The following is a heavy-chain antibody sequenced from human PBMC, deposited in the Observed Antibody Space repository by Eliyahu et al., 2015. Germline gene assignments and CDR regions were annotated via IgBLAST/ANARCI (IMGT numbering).Heavy chain of an antibody. V-gene: IGHV1-2*02. CDR2: INPNSGGT. CDR3: ARAARGSGWLRGGYYYGMDV. Sequence: QVQLVQSGAEVKKPGASVKVSCKASGYTFTXSYMHWVRQAPGQGXEWMGWINPNSGGTNYAQKFQGRVTMTRDTSISTAYMELSRLRSDDTAVYYCARAARGSGWLRGGYYYGMDVWGQGTTVTVSS. J-gene: IGHJ6*02. D-gene: IGHD6-19*01. CDR1: GYTFTXSY.